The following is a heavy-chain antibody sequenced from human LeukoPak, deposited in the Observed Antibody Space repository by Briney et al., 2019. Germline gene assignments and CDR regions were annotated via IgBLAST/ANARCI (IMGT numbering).Heavy chain of an antibody. V-gene: IGHV3-15*01. Sequence: KTDGGTTDYAAPVKGRFTISRDDSKNTLYLQMNGLKTEDTAVYYCTTDSSDSSGYYLLFDYWGQGTLVTVSS. J-gene: IGHJ4*02. D-gene: IGHD3-22*01. CDR2: KTDGGTT. CDR3: TTDSSDSSGYYLLFDY.